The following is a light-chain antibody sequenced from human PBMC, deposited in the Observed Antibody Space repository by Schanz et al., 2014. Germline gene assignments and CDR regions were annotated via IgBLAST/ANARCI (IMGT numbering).Light chain of an antibody. Sequence: DIQMTQSPSTLSASVGDRVTITCRASQGVSRWLAWYQQKPGKAPKLLIYRASRLQSGVPSRFSGSGSGTDFTLTISNLQPEDFATYYCQQADSFPLTFGGGTKVEIK. CDR1: QGVSRW. CDR2: RAS. V-gene: IGKV1-12*01. CDR3: QQADSFPLT. J-gene: IGKJ4*01.